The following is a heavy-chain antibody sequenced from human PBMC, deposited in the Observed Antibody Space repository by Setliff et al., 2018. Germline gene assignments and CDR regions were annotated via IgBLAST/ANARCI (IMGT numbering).Heavy chain of an antibody. CDR2: INHSGST. Sequence: SETLSLTCAVYGGSFSGYSWSWIRQPPGKGLEWIGKINHSGSTNYNSSLKSRVTISVDMSKNQFSLQLTSLTAADTAVYYCARGVSGVSWTPRYWGRGTLVTVSS. D-gene: IGHD2-15*01. J-gene: IGHJ4*02. CDR1: GGSFSGYS. V-gene: IGHV4-34*01. CDR3: ARGVSGVSWTPRY.